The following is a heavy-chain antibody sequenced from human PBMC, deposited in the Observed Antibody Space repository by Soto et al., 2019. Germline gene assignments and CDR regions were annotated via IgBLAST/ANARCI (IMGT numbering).Heavy chain of an antibody. CDR1: GGSIGRRY. D-gene: IGHD3-9*01. Sequence: SETLSLTCTVSGGSIGRRYWGWFRQPPGKGLEWIGYVYYSGSSTSNPSLKSRVTMSADTSKNQLSLKVRSVTAADTAVYYCARVGERWQYFDWFYYFASWGQGALVTVSS. CDR2: VYYSGSS. V-gene: IGHV4-59*11. J-gene: IGHJ4*02. CDR3: ARVGERWQYFDWFYYFAS.